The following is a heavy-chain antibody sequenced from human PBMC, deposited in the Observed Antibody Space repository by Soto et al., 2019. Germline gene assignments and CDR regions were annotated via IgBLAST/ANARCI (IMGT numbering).Heavy chain of an antibody. Sequence: ASVKVSCKASGYTFTSSDINWVRQATGQGLEWMGWMNPNSGNTGYAQKLQGRVTMTTDTSTSTAYMELRSLRSDDTAVYYCARALDAYSSGWSQHWGQGTLVTVSS. CDR1: GYTFTSSD. CDR2: MNPNSGNT. V-gene: IGHV1-8*01. CDR3: ARALDAYSSGWSQH. J-gene: IGHJ1*01. D-gene: IGHD6-19*01.